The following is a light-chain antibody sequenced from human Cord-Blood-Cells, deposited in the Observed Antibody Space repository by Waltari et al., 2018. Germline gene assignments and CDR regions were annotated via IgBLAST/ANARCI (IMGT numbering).Light chain of an antibody. CDR3: AAWDDSLSGWV. CDR1: RSNIRSTY. Sequence: QSVLTQPPSASATPGQRVTISCSGSRSNIRSTYLYWYQQLPGTAPKLLIYRNNRRPSGVPDRFSGSKSGTSASLTISGLRSEDEADYYCAAWDDSLSGWVFGGGTKLTVL. V-gene: IGLV1-47*01. J-gene: IGLJ3*02. CDR2: RNN.